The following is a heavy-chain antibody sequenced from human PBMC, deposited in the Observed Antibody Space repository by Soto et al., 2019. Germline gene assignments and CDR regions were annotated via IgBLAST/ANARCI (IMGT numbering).Heavy chain of an antibody. V-gene: IGHV3-9*01. J-gene: IGHJ4*02. Sequence: GGSLRLSCEASGFTFDYYAMHWVRQSPGKGLEWVSGISWNSGSIGYADSVKGRFTISRDNAKNSLYLQMNSLRAEDTALYYCAKDLRVVVTAIFDYWGQGTLVTVSS. D-gene: IGHD2-21*02. CDR3: AKDLRVVVTAIFDY. CDR1: GFTFDYYA. CDR2: ISWNSGSI.